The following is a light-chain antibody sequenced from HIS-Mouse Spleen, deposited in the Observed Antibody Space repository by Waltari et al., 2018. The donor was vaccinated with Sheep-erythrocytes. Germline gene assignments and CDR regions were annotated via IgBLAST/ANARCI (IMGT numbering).Light chain of an antibody. V-gene: IGLV2-23*01. J-gene: IGLJ1*01. Sequence: QSALTQPASVSGSPGQSITISCTGTSRDVGSYNLVSWYQQHPGKAPKLMIYEGSKRPSGVPDRFSGSKSGNTASLTISGLQAEDEADYYCCSYAGSYTYVFGTGTKVTVL. CDR3: CSYAGSYTYV. CDR1: SRDVGSYNL. CDR2: EGS.